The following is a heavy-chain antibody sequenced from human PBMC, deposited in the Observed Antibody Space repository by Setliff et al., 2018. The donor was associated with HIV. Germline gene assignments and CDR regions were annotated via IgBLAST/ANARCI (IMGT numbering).Heavy chain of an antibody. V-gene: IGHV3-33*06. D-gene: IGHD2-2*01. CDR1: GFTFSSYG. J-gene: IGHJ6*02. CDR2: IWYDGSNK. Sequence: PGESLKISCAASGFTFSSYGMHWVRQAPGKGLEWVAVIWYDGSNKYYADSVKGRFTISRDNSKNTLYLQMNSLRAEDTAVYYCAKDHQVNGMDVWGQGTTVTVSS. CDR3: AKDHQVNGMDV.